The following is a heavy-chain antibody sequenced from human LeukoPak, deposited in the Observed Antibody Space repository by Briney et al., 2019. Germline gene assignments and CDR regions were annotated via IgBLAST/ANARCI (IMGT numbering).Heavy chain of an antibody. CDR1: GYTLTGYY. D-gene: IGHD3-22*01. CDR3: ATVRYYDSSGYPGFDP. CDR2: INPNSGGT. Sequence: ASVKVSCKASGYTLTGYYMHWVRQAPGQGLEWMGWINPNSGGTNYAQKFQGRVTMTRDTSISTAYMELSRLRSDDTAVYYCATVRYYDSSGYPGFDPWGQGTLVTVSS. J-gene: IGHJ5*02. V-gene: IGHV1-2*02.